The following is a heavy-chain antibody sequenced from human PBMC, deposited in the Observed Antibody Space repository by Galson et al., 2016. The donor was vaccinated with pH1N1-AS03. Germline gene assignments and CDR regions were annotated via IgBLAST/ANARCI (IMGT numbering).Heavy chain of an antibody. CDR3: ANRGDTLGFFES. D-gene: IGHD4-17*01. V-gene: IGHV3-23*01. Sequence: SLRLSCAASGFTFSDYAMGWVRQAPGKGLEWLAEISGTGGSPFYADSVKGRVTISRDNSKNTVYLHMNSLRVEDTAVYYCANRGDTLGFFESWGQGTLVTVSS. CDR2: ISGTGGSP. CDR1: GFTFSDYA. J-gene: IGHJ4*02.